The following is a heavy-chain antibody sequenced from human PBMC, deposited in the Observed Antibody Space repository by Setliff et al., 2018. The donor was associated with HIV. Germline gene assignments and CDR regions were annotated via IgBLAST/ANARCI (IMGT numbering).Heavy chain of an antibody. D-gene: IGHD3-10*01. CDR1: GYTLTNYD. CDR2: MSGINDAG. CDR3: AVGGRHQLNFDY. Sequence: ASVKVSCKASGYTLTNYDINWLRQAAGQGLEWMGWMSGINDAGDSAQKFQGRVSMTTDESTSTAYMELSSLRSEDTAVYYCAVGGRHQLNFDYWGQGTLVTVSS. V-gene: IGHV1-8*02. J-gene: IGHJ4*02.